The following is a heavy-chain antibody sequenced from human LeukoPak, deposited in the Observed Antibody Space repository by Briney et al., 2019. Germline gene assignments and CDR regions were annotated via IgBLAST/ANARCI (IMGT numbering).Heavy chain of an antibody. CDR3: ARGSSFDY. D-gene: IGHD6-13*01. CDR2: INHSGST. J-gene: IGHJ4*02. V-gene: IGHV4-34*01. CDR1: GGSFSGYY. Sequence: SETLSLTCAVYGGSFSGYYWSWIRQPPGKGLEWIGEINHSGSTNYNPSLKSRVTISVDTSKNQFSLKLSSVTAADTAVYYCARGSSFDYWGQGTLVTVSS.